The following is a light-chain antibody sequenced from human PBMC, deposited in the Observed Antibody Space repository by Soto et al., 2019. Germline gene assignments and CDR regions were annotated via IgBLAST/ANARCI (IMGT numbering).Light chain of an antibody. V-gene: IGKV1-39*01. CDR3: QQGFSTLPIT. J-gene: IGKJ3*01. Sequence: DIQMTQSPSSLSASVGDRVTITCRASQSISNYVSWYQQKPGKAPKLLIYAASTLHSGVPSRFSGSGSGTVFTRTITSLQPEEFATYYCQQGFSTLPITVGPGTKVDIK. CDR1: QSISNY. CDR2: AAS.